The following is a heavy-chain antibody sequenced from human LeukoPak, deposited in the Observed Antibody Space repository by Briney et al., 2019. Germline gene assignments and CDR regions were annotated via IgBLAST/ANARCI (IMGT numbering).Heavy chain of an antibody. V-gene: IGHV3-20*04. Sequence: GGSLRLSCAASGFTFDDYGMSWVRQAPGKGLEWVSGINWDGGSTGYADSVKGRFTISRDNAKNSLYVQMNSLRVEDTALYYCARVYLGSVAHCAMDVWGKGTTVTVSS. CDR1: GFTFDDYG. D-gene: IGHD6-19*01. J-gene: IGHJ6*03. CDR2: INWDGGST. CDR3: ARVYLGSVAHCAMDV.